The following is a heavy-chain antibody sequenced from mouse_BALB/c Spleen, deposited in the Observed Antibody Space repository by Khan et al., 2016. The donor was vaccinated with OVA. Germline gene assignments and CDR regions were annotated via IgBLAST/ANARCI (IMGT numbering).Heavy chain of an antibody. CDR3: AKNYRYDAYFDY. J-gene: IGHJ2*01. V-gene: IGHV1S136*01. D-gene: IGHD2-14*01. Sequence: VRLQQSGPELVKPGASVKMSCKASGYTFTSYVMHWLRQKPGQGLEWIGYIYPSNDDTKYNEKFKGKATLTSDKSSSTAYMELSSLTSEDSAVYYCAKNYRYDAYFDYWGQGTTLTVSS. CDR1: GYTFTSYV. CDR2: IYPSNDDT.